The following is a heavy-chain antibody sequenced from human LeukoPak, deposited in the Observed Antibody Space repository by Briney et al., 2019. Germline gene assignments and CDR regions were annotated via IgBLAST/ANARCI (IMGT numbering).Heavy chain of an antibody. D-gene: IGHD3-16*01. CDR1: GGSFSGYY. CDR2: INRSGSN. J-gene: IGHJ5*02. CDR3: ASIRDYDR. V-gene: IGHV4-34*01. Sequence: SETLSLTCAVYGGSFSGYYWSWVRQPPGKGLEWIGEINRSGSNNYNPSVESRVTISVDKSKNHFSLKLRSVTAADTAVYYCASIRDYDRWGQGTLVTVSS.